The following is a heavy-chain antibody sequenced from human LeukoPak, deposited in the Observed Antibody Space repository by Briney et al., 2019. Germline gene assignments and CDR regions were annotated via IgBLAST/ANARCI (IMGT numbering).Heavy chain of an antibody. D-gene: IGHD3-3*01. CDR3: ARDPNGVTIFGVPNPYYYYGMDV. CDR2: IKQDGSEK. Sequence: PGGSLRLSCAASGFTFSSYWMSWVRQAPGKGLEWVANIKQDGSEKYYVDSVKGRFTISRDNAKNSLYLQMNSLRAEDTAVYYCARDPNGVTIFGVPNPYYYYGMDVWGQGTTVTVSS. V-gene: IGHV3-7*01. CDR1: GFTFSSYW. J-gene: IGHJ6*02.